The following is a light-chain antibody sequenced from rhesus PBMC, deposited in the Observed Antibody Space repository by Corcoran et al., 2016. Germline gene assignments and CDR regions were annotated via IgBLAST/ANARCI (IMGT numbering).Light chain of an antibody. V-gene: IGKV1-22*01. CDR2: KES. J-gene: IGKJ4*01. CDR1: QSISSR. Sequence: DIQMTQSPSSLSASVGDTVTITCRASQSISSRLDWYQQKPGKAPKLLFYKESRLQSGVPSRFSGSGSGTDFTLTISSLQPEDFATYYCLQYSSSLTFGGGTKVEIK. CDR3: LQYSSSLT.